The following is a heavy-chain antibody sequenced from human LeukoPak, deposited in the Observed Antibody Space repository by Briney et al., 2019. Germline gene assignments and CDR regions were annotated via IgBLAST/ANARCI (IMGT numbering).Heavy chain of an antibody. D-gene: IGHD2-21*01. CDR2: IIPILRSA. Sequence: ASVKVSCKTSGVTFSNNSITWVRQAPGQGLEWLGGIIPILRSASYAQKFRGRLRMTSDESTTTAYTEPSSLSSDDTAMYFCARARTSIRFTDSFDIWSQGTLVTVSS. CDR3: ARARTSIRFTDSFDI. V-gene: IGHV1-69*13. CDR1: GVTFSNNS. J-gene: IGHJ3*02.